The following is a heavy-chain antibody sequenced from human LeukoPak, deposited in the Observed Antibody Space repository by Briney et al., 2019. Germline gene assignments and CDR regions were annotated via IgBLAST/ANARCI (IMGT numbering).Heavy chain of an antibody. D-gene: IGHD3-10*01. CDR2: TSGSGATT. Sequence: GGSLRLSCAASGFTFSSYAMTWVRQAPGKGLEWVSATSGSGATTYYADSVKGRFTMSRDNSKNTVSLQLNSLRAEDTAVYYCAKDWTSGKSLFFDYWGQGTLVTVSS. CDR1: GFTFSSYA. CDR3: AKDWTSGKSLFFDY. V-gene: IGHV3-23*01. J-gene: IGHJ4*02.